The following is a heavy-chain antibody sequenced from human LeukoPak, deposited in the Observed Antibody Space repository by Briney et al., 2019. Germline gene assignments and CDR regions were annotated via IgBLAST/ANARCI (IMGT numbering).Heavy chain of an antibody. CDR2: IGSDSGGI. V-gene: IGHV3-23*01. J-gene: IGHJ4*02. CDR3: AKYSASGSRVFDS. Sequence: GGSLRLSCVASGFTFSNYAMTWVRQAPGKGLAWVSAIGSDSGGIQYADSVKGRFTISRDNFNKMLYLQMNNLRPEDTAVYYCAKYSASGSRVFDSWGQGTLVTVSS. CDR1: GFTFSNYA. D-gene: IGHD3-10*01.